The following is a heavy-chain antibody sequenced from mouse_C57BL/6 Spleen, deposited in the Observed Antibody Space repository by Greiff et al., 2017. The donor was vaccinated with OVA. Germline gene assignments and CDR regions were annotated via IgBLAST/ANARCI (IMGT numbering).Heavy chain of an antibody. CDR2: IWSGGST. D-gene: IGHD1-1*01. CDR3: ARSSVYYVDAMDY. CDR1: GFSLTSYG. Sequence: QVQLQQSGPGLVQPSQSLSITCTVSGFSLTSYGVHWVRQSPGKGLEWLGVIWSGGSTDYTAAFISRLSISKDNSKSQVFFKMNMLLADDTAIYYCARSSVYYVDAMDYWGQGTSVTVSS. J-gene: IGHJ4*01. V-gene: IGHV2-2*01.